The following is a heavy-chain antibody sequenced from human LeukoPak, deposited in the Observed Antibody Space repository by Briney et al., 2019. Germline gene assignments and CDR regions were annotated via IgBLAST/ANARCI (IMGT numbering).Heavy chain of an antibody. CDR2: ISGSGGST. CDR1: GFTFSSYA. Sequence: GGSLRLSCAASGFTFSSYAMSWDRQAPGKGLEWVSAISGSGGSTYYADSVKGRFTISRDNSKNTLYLQMNSLRAEDTAVYYCAKDTGSYYALNWFDPWGQGTLVTVSS. V-gene: IGHV3-23*01. J-gene: IGHJ5*02. D-gene: IGHD1-26*01. CDR3: AKDTGSYYALNWFDP.